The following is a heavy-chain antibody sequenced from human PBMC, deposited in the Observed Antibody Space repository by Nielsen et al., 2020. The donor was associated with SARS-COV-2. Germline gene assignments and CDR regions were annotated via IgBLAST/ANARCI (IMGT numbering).Heavy chain of an antibody. D-gene: IGHD3-22*01. CDR2: VYYTGST. J-gene: IGHJ4*02. V-gene: IGHV4-61*01. CDR1: GVSVSSGSYY. Sequence: SETLSLTCTVSGVSVSSGSYYWSWIRQPPGEGLEWVGYVYYTGSTNYNPSLKSRVTISVDTSKNQFSLKLSSVTAADTAVYYCARSGYYDTSSLNFDYWGQGALVTVSS. CDR3: ARSGYYDTSSLNFDY.